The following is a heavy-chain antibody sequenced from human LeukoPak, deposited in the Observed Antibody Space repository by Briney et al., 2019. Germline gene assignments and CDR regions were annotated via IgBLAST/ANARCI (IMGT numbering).Heavy chain of an antibody. Sequence: GRSLRLSCAASGFTFSDYYMSWIRQTPGKGLEWVSYISSSGYTMYYTDSVRGRFTISRDNARSSLYLQMNSLRAEDTAVYYCARDLGYNYGDGMDVWGQGTTVTVSS. CDR3: ARDLGYNYGDGMDV. J-gene: IGHJ6*02. CDR1: GFTFSDYY. D-gene: IGHD5-18*01. V-gene: IGHV3-11*01. CDR2: ISSSGYTM.